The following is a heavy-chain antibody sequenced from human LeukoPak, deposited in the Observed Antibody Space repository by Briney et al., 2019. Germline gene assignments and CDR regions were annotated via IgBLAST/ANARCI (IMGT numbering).Heavy chain of an antibody. CDR2: IIPIFGTA. Sequence: SVKVSCKASGGTFSSYAISWVRQAPGQGLEWMGGIIPIFGTANYAQKFQGRVTITADKSTSTAYMELSSLRSEDTAVYYCARDRDYGSGSTSSDYWGQGTLVTVSS. J-gene: IGHJ4*02. V-gene: IGHV1-69*06. D-gene: IGHD3-10*01. CDR3: ARDRDYGSGSTSSDY. CDR1: GGTFSSYA.